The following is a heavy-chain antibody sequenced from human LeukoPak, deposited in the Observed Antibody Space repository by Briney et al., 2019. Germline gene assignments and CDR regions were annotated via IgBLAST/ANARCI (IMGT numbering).Heavy chain of an antibody. V-gene: IGHV4-59*08. J-gene: IGHJ6*02. D-gene: IGHD5-24*01. CDR3: ARLKDGYYYYGMDV. Sequence: SETLSLTCTVSGGSISSYYWSWIRQPPGKGLEWIGYIYYSGSTNYNPSLKSRVTKSVDTSKNQFSLKLSSVTAADTAVYYCARLKDGYYYYGMDVWGQGTTVTVSS. CDR1: GGSISSYY. CDR2: IYYSGST.